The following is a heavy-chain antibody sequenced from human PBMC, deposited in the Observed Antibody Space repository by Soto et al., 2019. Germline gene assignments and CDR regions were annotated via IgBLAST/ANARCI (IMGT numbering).Heavy chain of an antibody. CDR3: VRTWISSTSGRVDA. Sequence: EVQLVESGGGLVQPGRSLRLSCVGSGFTFDDYVMHWVRQAPGKGLEWVAHISWDGYSIGYVASVRSRCTFSRDTAKNALFLQMNTLRPEDTALYYCVRTWISSTSGRVDAWGEGTTVTFSS. D-gene: IGHD2-2*01. V-gene: IGHV3-9*01. J-gene: IGHJ6*04. CDR2: ISWDGYSI. CDR1: GFTFDDYV.